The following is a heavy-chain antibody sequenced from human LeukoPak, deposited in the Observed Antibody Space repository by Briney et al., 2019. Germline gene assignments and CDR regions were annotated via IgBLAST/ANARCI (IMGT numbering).Heavy chain of an antibody. CDR3: ASGGWIQLWSHKWFDP. V-gene: IGHV1-8*03. D-gene: IGHD5-18*01. CDR1: GYTFTSYD. Sequence: ASVKVSCKASGYTFTSYDINWVRQATGQGLEWMGWMNPNSGNTGYAQKFQGRVTITRNTSISTAYMELSSLRSEDTAVYYCASGGWIQLWSHKWFDPWGQGTLVTVSS. CDR2: MNPNSGNT. J-gene: IGHJ5*02.